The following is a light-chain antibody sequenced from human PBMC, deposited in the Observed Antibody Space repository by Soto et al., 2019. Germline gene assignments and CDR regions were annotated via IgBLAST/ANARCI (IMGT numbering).Light chain of an antibody. V-gene: IGLV1-40*01. CDR1: SSNIGAGYD. J-gene: IGLJ2*01. CDR2: GNS. Sequence: QSVLTQPPSVSGAPGQTVTISCTGSSSNIGAGYDVHWYQQLPGTAPKVLIYGNSDRPAGVPDRVSGSKSGTSASLAITGLQAEDEADYYCQSYDSSLSGVVFSGGTKVTVL. CDR3: QSYDSSLSGVV.